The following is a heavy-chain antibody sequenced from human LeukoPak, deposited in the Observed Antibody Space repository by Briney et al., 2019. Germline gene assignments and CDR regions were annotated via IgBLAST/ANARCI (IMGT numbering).Heavy chain of an antibody. CDR2: ISGYGFSI. CDR3: AKEWKEYISGWYFDY. J-gene: IGHJ4*02. D-gene: IGHD6-19*01. Sequence: GGSLRLSCATSGFSFSSYAMHWVRQVPGKGLEWLAVISGYGFSIYYADSVKGRFTISRDNSRNTLNLEMNSLRAEDTSLYYCAKEWKEYISGWYFDYWGQGTPVTVSS. CDR1: GFSFSSYA. V-gene: IGHV3-30-3*01.